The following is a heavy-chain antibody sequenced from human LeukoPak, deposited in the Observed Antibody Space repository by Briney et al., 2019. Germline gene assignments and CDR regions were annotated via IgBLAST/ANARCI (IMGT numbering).Heavy chain of an antibody. V-gene: IGHV3-74*01. CDR3: ARTGVPYAMDV. J-gene: IGHJ6*02. Sequence: PGGSLRLSCAASGFTFSSYWMHWVRQAPGKGLVWVSRIYSDGSITIYADSVKGRFTISRDNAKNTLYLQMNSLRADDTAMYYCARTGVPYAMDVWGQGTTVTVSS. CDR1: GFTFSSYW. CDR2: IYSDGSIT. D-gene: IGHD1-1*01.